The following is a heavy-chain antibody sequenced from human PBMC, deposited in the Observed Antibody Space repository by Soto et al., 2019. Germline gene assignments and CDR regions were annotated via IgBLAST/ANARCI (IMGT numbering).Heavy chain of an antibody. CDR3: ARVVRYFDTPYGMDV. CDR2: IGGSGGNT. CDR1: GFTFSSYA. V-gene: IGHV3-23*01. Sequence: EVQLLESGEGLVQPGGSLKLSCAASGFTFSSYAMSWVRQAPGKGLEWVSGIGGSGGNTYYADSVKGRFTISRDNSKNTLFLQMHSLRAEDTAEYYCARVVRYFDTPYGMDVWGQGTTVTVSS. D-gene: IGHD3-9*01. J-gene: IGHJ6*02.